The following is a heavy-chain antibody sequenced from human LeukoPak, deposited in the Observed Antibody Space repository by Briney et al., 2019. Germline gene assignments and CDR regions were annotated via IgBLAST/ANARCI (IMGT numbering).Heavy chain of an antibody. D-gene: IGHD2-2*01. Sequence: GSSVKVSCKASGGTFSSYAISWVRQAPGQGLEWMGGIIPIFGTANYAQKFQGRVTITADESTSTAYMELSSLRSEDTAVYYCARDGGYCSSTSCYVPRYWGHGTLVTVSS. CDR3: ARDGGYCSSTSCYVPRY. CDR2: IIPIFGTA. CDR1: GGTFSSYA. J-gene: IGHJ4*01. V-gene: IGHV1-69*01.